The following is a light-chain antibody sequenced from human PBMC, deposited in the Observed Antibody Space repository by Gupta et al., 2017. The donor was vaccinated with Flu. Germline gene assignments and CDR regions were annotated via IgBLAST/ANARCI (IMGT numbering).Light chain of an antibody. V-gene: IGKV3-15*01. CDR3: QQDNDWPLT. Sequence: ASQSVTSNLAWYQQKPGQAPRLLIHGASTRATNIPARFSGSGSGTEFTLTISSLQSEDFAVYFCQQDNDWPLTVGGGTKVDIK. J-gene: IGKJ4*01. CDR1: QSVTSN. CDR2: GAS.